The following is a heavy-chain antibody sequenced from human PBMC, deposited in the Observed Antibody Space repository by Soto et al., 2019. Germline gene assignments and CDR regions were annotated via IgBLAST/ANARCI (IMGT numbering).Heavy chain of an antibody. J-gene: IGHJ3*02. CDR1: GYSFTSYG. Sequence: QVQLVQSEAEVKKPGASVKVSCKASGYSFTSYGISWVRQAPGQGLEWMGWISAHNGNTNYAKKVQGRATLTTDTSTSTAYMELRSLRSDDTAVFYCASAPGLSPTDAFDIWGQGTMVTVSS. CDR2: ISAHNGNT. CDR3: ASAPGLSPTDAFDI. V-gene: IGHV1-18*01.